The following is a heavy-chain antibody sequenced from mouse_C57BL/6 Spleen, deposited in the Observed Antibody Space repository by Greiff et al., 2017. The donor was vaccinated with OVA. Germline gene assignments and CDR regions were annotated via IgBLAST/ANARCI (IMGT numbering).Heavy chain of an antibody. CDR2: IDPSDSYT. CDR1: GYTFTSYW. D-gene: IGHD1-1*01. V-gene: IGHV1-50*01. Sequence: QVQLQQPGAELVKPGASVKLSCKASGYTFTSYWMQWVKQRPGQGLEWIGEIDPSDSYTNYNQKFKGKATLTVDTSSSTAYMQLSSLTSEDSAVYYCARTSGSSPFAYWGQGTLVTVSA. CDR3: ARTSGSSPFAY. J-gene: IGHJ3*01.